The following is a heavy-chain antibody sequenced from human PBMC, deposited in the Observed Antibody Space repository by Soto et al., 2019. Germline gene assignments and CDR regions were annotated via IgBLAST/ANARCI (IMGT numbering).Heavy chain of an antibody. CDR3: ARDGLPDDFRSGGYWFDP. V-gene: IGHV3-30-3*01. Sequence: QAYLVESGGGVVQPGRSLRLSCAASGFSFSTFALHWVRQAPGEGLEWVALISHDGRNEKYAESVKGRFTISRDNSKNTLYMQIDSLRLEDTGVYYCARDGLPDDFRSGGYWFDPWGQGTQVTVSS. CDR2: ISHDGRNE. J-gene: IGHJ5*02. CDR1: GFSFSTFA. D-gene: IGHD3-3*01.